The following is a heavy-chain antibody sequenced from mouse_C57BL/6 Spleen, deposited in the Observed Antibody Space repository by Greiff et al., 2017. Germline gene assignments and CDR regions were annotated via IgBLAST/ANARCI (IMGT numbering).Heavy chain of an antibody. D-gene: IGHD2-4*01. CDR3: ARSDDYFYAMDY. J-gene: IGHJ4*01. CDR2: IYPRSGNT. CDR1: GYTFTSYG. Sequence: QVHVKQSGAELARPGASVKLSCKASGYTFTSYGISWVKQRTGQGLGWIGEIYPRSGNTYYNEKFKGKATLTADKSSSTAYMELRSLTSEDSAVYFCARSDDYFYAMDYWGQGTSVTVSS. V-gene: IGHV1-81*01.